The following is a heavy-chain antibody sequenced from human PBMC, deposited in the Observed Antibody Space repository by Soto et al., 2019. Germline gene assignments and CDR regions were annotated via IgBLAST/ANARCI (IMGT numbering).Heavy chain of an antibody. CDR1: GGSISSSSYY. J-gene: IGHJ5*02. CDR2: IYYSGST. D-gene: IGHD3-10*01. V-gene: IGHV4-39*01. CDR3: ARHRGPMVRGVITNWFDP. Sequence: SSETLSLTCTVSGGSISSSSYYWGWIRQPPGKGLEWIGSIYYSGSTYYNPSLKSRVTISVDTSKNQFSLKLSSVTAADTAVHYCARHRGPMVRGVITNWFDPWGQGTLVTVSS.